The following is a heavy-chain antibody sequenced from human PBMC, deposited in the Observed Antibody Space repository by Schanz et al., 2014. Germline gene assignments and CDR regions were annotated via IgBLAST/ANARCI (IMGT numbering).Heavy chain of an antibody. V-gene: IGHV3-23*04. CDR2: IGVDGTTT. CDR3: AKGRFGELSAFDN. Sequence: EVQLVESGGGLVQPGGSLRLSCAASGFTFSSYWMHWVRQAPGKGLEWVSVIGVDGTTTYYADSVKGRFAISRDNSKNTLYMQMNSLRPEDTAVYYCAKGRFGELSAFDNWGQGTMVTVSS. D-gene: IGHD3-10*01. CDR1: GFTFSSYW. J-gene: IGHJ3*02.